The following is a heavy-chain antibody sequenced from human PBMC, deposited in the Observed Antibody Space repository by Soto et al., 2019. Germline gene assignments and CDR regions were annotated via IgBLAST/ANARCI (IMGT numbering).Heavy chain of an antibody. CDR2: ISGDGNIT. CDR1: GFTLRSYW. CDR3: VRGGATNGRSFDY. J-gene: IGHJ4*02. Sequence: EVQLVESGGGLVQPGGCLRLSCAASGFTLRSYWMHWVRQVSGKGLVWVSRISGDGNITTYADSVKGRFTISRDNANSTLYLQMIGLRAEDTALYYCVRGGATNGRSFDYWGQGALVTVSS. V-gene: IGHV3-74*01. D-gene: IGHD2-8*01.